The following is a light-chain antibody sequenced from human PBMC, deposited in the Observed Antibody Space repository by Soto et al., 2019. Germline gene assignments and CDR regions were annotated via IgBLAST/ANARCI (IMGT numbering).Light chain of an antibody. CDR1: QSVSSY. CDR2: DAS. CDR3: QQRSNWPRLT. J-gene: IGKJ4*01. V-gene: IGKV3-11*01. Sequence: EIVLTQSPATLSLSPGERATLSCRASQSVSSYLAWYQQKPGQAPRLLIYDASNRAPGIPARFSGSGSGTDFPLTISSLEPEDFAVYYCQQRSNWPRLTFGGGTKVEIK.